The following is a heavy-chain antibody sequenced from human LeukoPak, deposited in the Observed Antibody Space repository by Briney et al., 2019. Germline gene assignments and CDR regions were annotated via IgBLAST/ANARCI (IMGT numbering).Heavy chain of an antibody. Sequence: GGSLRLSCAASGFTFSTFAMSWVRQAPGKGLEWVSSITTSGGSTYYADSVKGPFTISRDNSQHTLYLQMNSLRAEDTAVYFCAKQIVGATTNDFDYWGQGALVTVSS. D-gene: IGHD1-26*01. V-gene: IGHV3-23*01. J-gene: IGHJ4*02. CDR1: GFTFSTFA. CDR2: ITTSGGST. CDR3: AKQIVGATTNDFDY.